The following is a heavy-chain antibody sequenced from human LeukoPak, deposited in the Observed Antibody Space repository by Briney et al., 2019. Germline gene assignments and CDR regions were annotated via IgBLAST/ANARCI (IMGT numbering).Heavy chain of an antibody. Sequence: SETLSLTCTVSGGSISSYYWSWIRQPPGKGLEWIGYNYYSGSTNYNPSLKSRVTISVDTSKNQFSLKLSSVTAADTAVYYCARDNIDSYGPYFDYWGQGTLVTVSS. CDR1: GGSISSYY. CDR3: ARDNIDSYGPYFDY. D-gene: IGHD5-18*01. V-gene: IGHV4-59*01. CDR2: NYYSGST. J-gene: IGHJ4*02.